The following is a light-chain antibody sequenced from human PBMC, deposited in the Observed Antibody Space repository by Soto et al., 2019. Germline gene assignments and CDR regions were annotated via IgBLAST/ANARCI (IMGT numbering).Light chain of an antibody. V-gene: IGLV2-14*01. J-gene: IGLJ2*01. CDR2: EVS. Sequence: QSVLTQPASVSGSPGQSITISCTGTSSDVGAYNYVSWYQHYPGKAPKLVIYEVSNRPSGVSNRFSGSKSGNTASLTISGLQAEDEADYYCSSYTSGSTVIFGGGTKLTVL. CDR3: SSYTSGSTVI. CDR1: SSDVGAYNY.